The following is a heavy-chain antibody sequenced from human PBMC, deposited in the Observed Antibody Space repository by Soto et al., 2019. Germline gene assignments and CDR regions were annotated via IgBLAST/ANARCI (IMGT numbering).Heavy chain of an antibody. J-gene: IGHJ4*02. CDR1: GFTFSSYG. D-gene: IGHD6-19*01. V-gene: IGHV3-30*18. Sequence: GGSLRLSCAASGFTFSSYGMHWVRQAPGKGLEWVAVISYDGSNKYYADSVKGRFTISRDNSKNTLYLQMNSLRAEDTAVYYFAKGPLPPYSSGWAPDQPPFDYWGQGTLVTVSS. CDR3: AKGPLPPYSSGWAPDQPPFDY. CDR2: ISYDGSNK.